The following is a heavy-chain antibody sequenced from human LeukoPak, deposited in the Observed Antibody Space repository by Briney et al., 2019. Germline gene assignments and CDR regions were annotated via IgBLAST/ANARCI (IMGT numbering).Heavy chain of an antibody. V-gene: IGHV4-39*01. D-gene: IGHD6-19*01. J-gene: IGHJ4*02. CDR2: IYYSGST. CDR1: GGSISSSSYY. Sequence: SETLSLTCTVSGGSISSSSYYWGWIPQPPGKGLEWIGSIYYSGSTYYNPSLKSRVTISVDTSKNQLSLKLSSVTAADTAVYYCARIGYSSGWPQIDYWGQGTLVTVSS. CDR3: ARIGYSSGWPQIDY.